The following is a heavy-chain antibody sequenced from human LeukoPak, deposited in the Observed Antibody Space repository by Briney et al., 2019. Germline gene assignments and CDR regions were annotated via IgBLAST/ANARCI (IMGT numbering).Heavy chain of an antibody. CDR2: ISGSGGST. V-gene: IGHV3-23*01. J-gene: IGHJ3*02. CDR1: GFTFSSYA. Sequence: PGGSPRLSCAASGFTFSSYAMSWVRQAPGKGLEWVSAISGSGGSTYYADSVKGRFTISRDNSKNTLYLQMNSLRAEDTAVFYCAKDSTFWGYEDAFDIWGQGTMVTVSS. D-gene: IGHD3-16*01. CDR3: AKDSTFWGYEDAFDI.